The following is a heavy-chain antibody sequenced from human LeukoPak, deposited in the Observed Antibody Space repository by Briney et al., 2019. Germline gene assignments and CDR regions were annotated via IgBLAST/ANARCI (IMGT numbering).Heavy chain of an antibody. CDR1: GYTFTSYG. D-gene: IGHD3-10*01. V-gene: IGHV1-18*04. J-gene: IGHJ4*02. Sequence: GASVKVSCKASGYTFTSYGISWVRRAPGQGLEWMGWISAYNGNTNYAQKLQGRVTMTTDTSTSTAYMELRSLRSDDTAVYYCAREGGGTYYYGSGSFPNFDYWGQGTLVTVSS. CDR3: AREGGGTYYYGSGSFPNFDY. CDR2: ISAYNGNT.